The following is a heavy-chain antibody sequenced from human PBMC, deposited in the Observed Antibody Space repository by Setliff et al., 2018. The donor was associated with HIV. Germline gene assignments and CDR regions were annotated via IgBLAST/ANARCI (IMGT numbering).Heavy chain of an antibody. CDR1: GFTFDDYG. D-gene: IGHD3-22*01. CDR2: INWNGAAT. V-gene: IGHV3-20*04. Sequence: PGGSLRLFCTASGFTFDDYGMAWVRQAPGKGLEWVSGINWNGAATGYADSVKGRFTISRDNTKNSLYLQMNRLRAEDTAVYYCAKAPGWLFLSHYWGQGTLVTVSS. CDR3: AKAPGWLFLSHY. J-gene: IGHJ4*02.